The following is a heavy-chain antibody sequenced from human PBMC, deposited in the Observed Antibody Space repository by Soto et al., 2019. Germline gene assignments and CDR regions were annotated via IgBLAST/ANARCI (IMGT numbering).Heavy chain of an antibody. V-gene: IGHV3-30*18. CDR3: AKDRVEQWLEGRTDAFDI. CDR1: GFTFSSYG. Sequence: GGSLRLSCAASGFTFSSYGMHWVRQAPGKGLEWVAVISYDGSNKYYADSVKGRFTISRDNSKNTLYLQMNSLRAEDTAVYYCAKDRVEQWLEGRTDAFDIWGQGTMVTVSS. CDR2: ISYDGSNK. J-gene: IGHJ3*02. D-gene: IGHD6-19*01.